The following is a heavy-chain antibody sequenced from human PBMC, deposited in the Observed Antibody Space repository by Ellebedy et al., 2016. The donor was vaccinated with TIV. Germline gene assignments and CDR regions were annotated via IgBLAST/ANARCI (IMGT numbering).Heavy chain of an antibody. CDR1: GYTFTDYG. V-gene: IGHV1-18*01. CDR3: ARVRMTVLLGATLGS. D-gene: IGHD1-26*01. Sequence: ASVKVSCKTFGYTFTDYGFSWVRQAPGQGLEWMGWISAYNGHTNYAQKFQGRVTMTTDTSTGTAYMEVRSLKSDDTAVYFCARVRMTVLLGATLGSWGQGTLVIVSS. J-gene: IGHJ4*02. CDR2: ISAYNGHT.